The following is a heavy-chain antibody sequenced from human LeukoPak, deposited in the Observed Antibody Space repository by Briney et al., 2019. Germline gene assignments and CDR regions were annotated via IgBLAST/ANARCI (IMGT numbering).Heavy chain of an antibody. CDR1: GGSFSGYY. Sequence: PSETLSLTCAVYGGSFSGYYWSWIRQPPGKGLEWIGEINHSGSTNYNPSLKSRVTISVDTSKNQFSLKLSSVTAADTAVYYCARNRITMVRHPNGAFDIWGQGTMVTVSS. J-gene: IGHJ3*02. V-gene: IGHV4-34*01. D-gene: IGHD3-10*01. CDR2: INHSGST. CDR3: ARNRITMVRHPNGAFDI.